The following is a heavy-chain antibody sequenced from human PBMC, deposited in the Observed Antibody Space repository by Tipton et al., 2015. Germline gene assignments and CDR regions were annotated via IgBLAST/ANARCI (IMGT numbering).Heavy chain of an antibody. CDR1: GYAFSRYW. Sequence: QLVQSGAEVKKPGESLKISCKGSGYAFSRYWIGWVRQMPGKGLESMGIIYPGDSDTRYSPSFQGQATISADKSISTAYLQWSSLKASDTAMYYCARGVYRLQSYYFDYWGQGTLVTVSS. D-gene: IGHD4-11*01. CDR3: ARGVYRLQSYYFDY. J-gene: IGHJ4*02. V-gene: IGHV5-51*01. CDR2: IYPGDSDT.